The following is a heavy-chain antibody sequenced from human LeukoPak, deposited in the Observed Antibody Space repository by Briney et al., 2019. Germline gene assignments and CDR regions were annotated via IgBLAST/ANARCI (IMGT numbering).Heavy chain of an antibody. D-gene: IGHD4-17*01. V-gene: IGHV4-39*01. CDR1: GGSISSGGYY. CDR2: INYSGTT. Sequence: TSETLSLTCTVSGGSISSGGYYWSWIRQHPGKGLEWIGSINYSGTTYYNPSLKSRVTISVDTSKNQFSLKLSSVTAADTAVYYCARHPPSATVDYWGQGTLVTVSS. J-gene: IGHJ4*02. CDR3: ARHPPSATVDY.